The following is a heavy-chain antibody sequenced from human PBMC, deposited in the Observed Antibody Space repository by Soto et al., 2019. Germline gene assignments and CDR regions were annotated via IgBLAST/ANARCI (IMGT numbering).Heavy chain of an antibody. CDR3: ARHRQYYDSWSGNWFDP. Sequence: SETLSLTCTVSGGSVSSGTHYWSWIRQPPGKGLEWIGFIYYTGTATYNPSLKSRVTISVDTSKNQFSLRLSSVTVADTAVYYCARHRQYYDSWSGNWFDPWGQGTLVTAPQ. CDR1: GGSVSSGTHY. J-gene: IGHJ5*02. D-gene: IGHD3-3*01. CDR2: IYYTGTA. V-gene: IGHV4-61*01.